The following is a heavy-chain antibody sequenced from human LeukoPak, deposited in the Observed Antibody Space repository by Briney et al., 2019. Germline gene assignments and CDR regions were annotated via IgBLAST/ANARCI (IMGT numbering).Heavy chain of an antibody. CDR3: ARAGGPNSSGWYRNYYYYGMDV. CDR2: IYYSGST. J-gene: IGHJ6*02. V-gene: IGHV4-59*01. CDR1: GSSISSYY. Sequence: SETLSLTCTVSGSSISSYYWSWIRQPPGKGLEWIGYIYYSGSTNYNPSLKSRVTISVDTSKNQFSLKLSSVTAADTAVYYCARAGGPNSSGWYRNYYYYGMDVWGQGTTVTVSS. D-gene: IGHD6-19*01.